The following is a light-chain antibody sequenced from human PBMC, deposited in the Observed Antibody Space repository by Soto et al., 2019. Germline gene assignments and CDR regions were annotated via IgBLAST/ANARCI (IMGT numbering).Light chain of an antibody. CDR2: GAS. CDR3: QQYNYWPWT. CDR1: QSVSSN. Sequence: EIVMTQSPATLSVSPGERATLSCRASQSVSSNLAWYQQKPGQAPRLLIYGASTRATGIPARFSGSGSGTEFTLTIGSLQSEDLAVYSCQQYNYWPWTFGQGTKGEI. J-gene: IGKJ1*01. V-gene: IGKV3-15*01.